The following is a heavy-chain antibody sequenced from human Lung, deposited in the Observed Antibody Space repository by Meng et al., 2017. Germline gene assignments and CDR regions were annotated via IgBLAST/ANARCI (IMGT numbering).Heavy chain of an antibody. CDR3: ARGPTTMAHDFDY. D-gene: IGHD4-11*01. V-gene: IGHV4-34*01. CDR2: INHSGST. CDR1: GGSFSDYY. Sequence: QVQLPQWGAGLLKPSETRSLTCVVSGGSFSDYYWSWIRQSPGKGLEWIGEINHSGSTNYNPSLESRATISVDTSQNNLSLKLSSVTAADSAVYYCARGPTTMAHDFDYWGQGTLVTVSS. J-gene: IGHJ4*02.